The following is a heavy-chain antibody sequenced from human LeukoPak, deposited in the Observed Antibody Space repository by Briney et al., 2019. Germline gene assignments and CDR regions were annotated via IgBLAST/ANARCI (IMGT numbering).Heavy chain of an antibody. CDR3: ASQITPEGGWFYFDY. J-gene: IGHJ4*02. Sequence: GGPLTISCEASGSTLTTYTIGWVRQPPGKGLEWVGIIYTGGSATRSTPSFHGQVTISADTSISTAYLQLSSLKASDTGMYYCASQITPEGGWFYFDYWGERALGTVSS. D-gene: IGHD1-14*01. CDR1: GSTLTTYT. V-gene: IGHV5-51*01. CDR2: IYTGGSAT.